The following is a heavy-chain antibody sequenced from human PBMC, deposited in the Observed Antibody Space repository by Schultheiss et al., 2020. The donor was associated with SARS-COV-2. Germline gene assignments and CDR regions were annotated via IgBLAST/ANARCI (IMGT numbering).Heavy chain of an antibody. CDR1: GYSFPNYW. J-gene: IGHJ4*02. D-gene: IGHD5-18*01. V-gene: IGHV5-51*01. CDR3: ARQDDTAMGDY. CDR2: IYPGDSDT. Sequence: GESLKISCKGSGYSFPNYWIGWVRQTPGKGLEWMGIIYPGDSDTRYSPSFQGQVTISADKSISTAYLQWSSLKASDTAMYYCARQDDTAMGDYWGQGTLVTVAS.